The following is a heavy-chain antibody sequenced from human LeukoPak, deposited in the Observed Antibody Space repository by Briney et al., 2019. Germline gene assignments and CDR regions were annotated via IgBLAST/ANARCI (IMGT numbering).Heavy chain of an antibody. J-gene: IGHJ4*02. V-gene: IGHV1-2*02. Sequence: ASVTVSCKASGYTFTGYYLHWVRQAPGQGLEWMGWINPDSGGTNYAQNFQGRVTMTRDTSISTAYMELSRLRSDDTAVYYCANAGIAVAANAADYWGQGTLVTVSS. CDR2: INPDSGGT. CDR1: GYTFTGYY. CDR3: ANAGIAVAANAADY. D-gene: IGHD6-19*01.